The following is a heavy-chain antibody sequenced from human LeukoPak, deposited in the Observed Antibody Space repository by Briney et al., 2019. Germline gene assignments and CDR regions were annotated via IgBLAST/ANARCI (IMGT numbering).Heavy chain of an antibody. J-gene: IGHJ5*02. CDR3: ARSARYDILTGSGNWFDP. D-gene: IGHD3-9*01. Sequence: SETLSLTCTVSGGSISSYYWSWIRQPAGKGLEWIGRIYTSGSTNYNPSLKSRVTMSVDTSKNQFSLKLSSVTAADTAVYYCARSARYDILTGSGNWFDPWGQGTLVTVSS. V-gene: IGHV4-4*07. CDR1: GGSISSYY. CDR2: IYTSGST.